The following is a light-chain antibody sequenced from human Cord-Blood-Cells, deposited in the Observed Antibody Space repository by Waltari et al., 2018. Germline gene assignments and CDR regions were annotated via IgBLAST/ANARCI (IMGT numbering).Light chain of an antibody. CDR1: SSDVGCYYY. CDR3: CSYAGSFWV. J-gene: IGLJ3*02. CDR2: DVS. Sequence: QSALTQPRSVSGSPGQSVTIPCPGTSSDVGCYYYVPWYQQHPGKAPKLMIYDVSKRPSGVPDRFSGSKSGNTASLTISGLQAEDEADYYCCSYAGSFWVFGGGTKLTVL. V-gene: IGLV2-11*01.